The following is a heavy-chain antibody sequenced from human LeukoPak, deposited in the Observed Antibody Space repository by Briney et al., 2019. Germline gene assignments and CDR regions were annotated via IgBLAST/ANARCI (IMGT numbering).Heavy chain of an antibody. CDR3: ALAGLKAAAMFWQEDY. CDR1: GGTFSSYA. D-gene: IGHD2-2*01. V-gene: IGHV1-69*01. J-gene: IGHJ4*02. CDR2: IIPIFGTA. Sequence: SVKVSCKASGGTFSSYAISWVRQAPGQGLEWMGGIIPIFGTANYAQKFQGRVTITADESTSTAYMELSSLRSEDTAVYYCALAGLKAAAMFWQEDYWGQGTLVTVSS.